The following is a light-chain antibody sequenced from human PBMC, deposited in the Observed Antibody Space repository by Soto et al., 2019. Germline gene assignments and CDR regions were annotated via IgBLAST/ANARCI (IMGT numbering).Light chain of an antibody. CDR2: GAS. CDR1: QSLSNNIY. Sequence: ELVLTQSPVNLFFSPGRRANVSCKASQSLSNNIYLAWYQQKPGQAPRLLIYGASSRATGIPNRFSGSGSGTDFTLTISSLQPDDFATYYCQHYNSYSEAFGQGTKVDIK. V-gene: IGKV3-20*01. J-gene: IGKJ1*01. CDR3: QHYNSYSEA.